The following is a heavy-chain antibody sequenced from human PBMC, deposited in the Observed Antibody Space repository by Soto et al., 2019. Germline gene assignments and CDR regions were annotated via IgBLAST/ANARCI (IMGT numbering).Heavy chain of an antibody. D-gene: IGHD2-21*01. J-gene: IGHJ4*02. CDR3: AREMAMDY. CDR1: RGFISRLY. CDR2: IYYSGST. Sequence: SGALSPPLTRPRGFISRLYWSWIRQPPGKGLEWIGYIYYSGSTNYNPSLKSRVTISVDTSKNQFSLKLSSVTAADTAVYYCAREMAMDYWGQGTLVTVS. V-gene: IGHV4-59*01.